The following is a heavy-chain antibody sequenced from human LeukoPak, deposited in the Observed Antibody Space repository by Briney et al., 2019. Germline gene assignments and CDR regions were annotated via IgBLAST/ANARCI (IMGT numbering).Heavy chain of an antibody. CDR3: GGHEGEDDVFDI. J-gene: IGHJ3*02. V-gene: IGHV4-39*01. CDR1: GGSISSSSYY. D-gene: IGHD3-16*01. CDR2: IYYSGST. Sequence: PSETLSLTCTVAGGSISSSSYYWGWIRQPPGKGLEWIGSIYYSGSTYYNPSLKSRVTISVDTSKNQFSLKLSSVTAADTAVYSWGGHEGEDDVFDIGAKGKMVPF.